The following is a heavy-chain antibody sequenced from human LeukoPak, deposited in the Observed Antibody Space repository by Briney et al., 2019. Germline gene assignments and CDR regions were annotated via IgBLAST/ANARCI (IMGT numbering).Heavy chain of an antibody. CDR1: GGSFSGYY. D-gene: IGHD6-6*01. J-gene: IGHJ2*01. CDR2: INHSGST. V-gene: IGHV4-34*01. CDR3: AREKYSSSSGPRYFDL. Sequence: SETLSLTCAVYGGSFSGYYWSWIRQPPGKGLEWIGEINHSGSTNYNPSLKSRVTISVDTSKNQFPLKLSSVTAADTAVYYCAREKYSSSSGPRYFDLWGRGTLVTVSS.